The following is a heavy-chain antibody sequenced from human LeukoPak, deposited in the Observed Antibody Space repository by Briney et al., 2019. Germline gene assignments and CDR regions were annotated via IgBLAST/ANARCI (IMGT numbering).Heavy chain of an antibody. CDR1: GGSISSSSYY. CDR2: IYYSGST. CDR3: ARVRDTAGYHEYYFDY. D-gene: IGHD5-18*01. J-gene: IGHJ4*02. Sequence: SETLSLTCTVSGGSISSSSYYWGWIRQPPGKGLEWIGSIYYSGSTYYNPSLKSRVTISVDTSKNQFSLKLSSVTAADTAVYYCARVRDTAGYHEYYFDYWGQGTLVTVSS. V-gene: IGHV4-39*07.